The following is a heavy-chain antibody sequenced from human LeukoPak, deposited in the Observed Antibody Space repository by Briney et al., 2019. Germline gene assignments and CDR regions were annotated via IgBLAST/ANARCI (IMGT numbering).Heavy chain of an antibody. J-gene: IGHJ1*01. CDR2: ISYDGSNK. CDR3: ARDQGGGTKAEYFQH. D-gene: IGHD2-2*01. V-gene: IGHV3-30-3*01. Sequence: EGSLRLSCAASGFTFSSYAMHWVRQAPGKGLEWVAVISYDGSNKYYADSVKGRFTISRDNSKNTLYLQMNSLRAEDTAVYYCARDQGGGTKAEYFQHWGQGTLVTVSS. CDR1: GFTFSSYA.